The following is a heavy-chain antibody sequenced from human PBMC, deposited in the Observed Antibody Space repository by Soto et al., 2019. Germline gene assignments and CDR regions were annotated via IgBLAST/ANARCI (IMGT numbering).Heavy chain of an antibody. CDR3: ARRLYYDSSGFEGGGMDV. CDR2: ISYSGST. J-gene: IGHJ6*02. Sequence: SETLSLTCSVSGGSISSSNYYWGWIRQPPGKGLEWIGSISYSGSTYYNPSLKSRVTISVDTSKNQFSLKLSSVTAADTAVYYCARRLYYDSSGFEGGGMDVWGQGTTVTVSS. D-gene: IGHD3-22*01. V-gene: IGHV4-39*01. CDR1: GGSISSSNYY.